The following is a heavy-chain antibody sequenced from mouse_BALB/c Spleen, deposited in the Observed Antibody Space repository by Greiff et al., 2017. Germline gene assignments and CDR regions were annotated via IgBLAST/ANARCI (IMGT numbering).Heavy chain of an antibody. CDR3: ARGEEVGGNYAMDY. J-gene: IGHJ4*01. CDR2: ISTYYGDA. D-gene: IGHD1-1*01. CDR1: GYTFTDYA. V-gene: IGHV1S137*01. Sequence: QVHVKQSGAELVRPGVSVKISCKGSGYTFTDYAMHWVKQSHAKSLEWIGVISTYYGDASYNQKFKGKATMTVDKSSSTVYMELARLTSEDSAIYYWARGEEVGGNYAMDYWGQGTSVTVSS.